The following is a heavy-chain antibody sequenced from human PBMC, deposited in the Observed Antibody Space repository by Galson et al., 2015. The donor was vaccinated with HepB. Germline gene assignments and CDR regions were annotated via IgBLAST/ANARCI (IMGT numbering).Heavy chain of an antibody. CDR3: ARGPGIAVAGVDY. Sequence: LSLTCTVSGGSISSSRYYWGWIRQPPGKGLEWIGSIYYSGSTYYNPSLKSRVTISVDTSKNQFSLKLSSVTAADTAVYYCARGPGIAVAGVDYWGQGTLVTVSS. J-gene: IGHJ4*02. CDR2: IYYSGST. V-gene: IGHV4-39*07. CDR1: GGSISSSRYY. D-gene: IGHD6-19*01.